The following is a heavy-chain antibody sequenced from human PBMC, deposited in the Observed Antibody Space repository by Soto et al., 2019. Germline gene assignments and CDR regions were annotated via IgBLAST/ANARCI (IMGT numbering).Heavy chain of an antibody. CDR1: GFTFDDYA. CDR2: ISWNSGSI. D-gene: IGHD1-26*01. V-gene: IGHV3-9*01. J-gene: IGHJ6*02. CDR3: AKDIGSGSYNYYYGMDV. Sequence: EVQLVDSGGGLVQPGRSLRLSCAASGFTFDDYAMHWVRQAPGKGLEWVSGISWNSGSIGYADSVKGRFTISRDNAKKSLYLQMNSLRAEDTALYYCAKDIGSGSYNYYYGMDVWGQGTTVTVSS.